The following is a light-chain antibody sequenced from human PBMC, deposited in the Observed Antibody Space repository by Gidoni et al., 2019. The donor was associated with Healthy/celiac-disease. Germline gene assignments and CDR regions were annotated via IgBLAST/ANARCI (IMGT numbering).Light chain of an antibody. CDR1: QSISSY. CDR3: QQSYSTPELT. Sequence: DNQMTQSPSSLSASVGDTVTITCRASQSISSYLNWYQQKPGKAPKLLIYAASSLQSGVPSRFSGSGSGTDFTLTISSLQPEDFATYYCQQSYSTPELTFGGGTKVEIK. J-gene: IGKJ4*01. V-gene: IGKV1-39*01. CDR2: AAS.